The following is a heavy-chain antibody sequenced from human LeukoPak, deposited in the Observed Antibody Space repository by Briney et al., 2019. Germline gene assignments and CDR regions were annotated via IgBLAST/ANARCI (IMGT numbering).Heavy chain of an antibody. V-gene: IGHV1-2*06. D-gene: IGHD3-16*02. J-gene: IGHJ4*02. CDR2: INPNSGGT. Sequence: ASVKASCXASGYTFTGYYMHWVRRAPGQGLEWMGRINPNSGGTNYAQKFQGRVTMTRDTSISTAYMELSRLRSDDTAVYYCARDGGRITFGGVIVRPDYWGQGTLVTVSS. CDR3: ARDGGRITFGGVIVRPDY. CDR1: GYTFTGYY.